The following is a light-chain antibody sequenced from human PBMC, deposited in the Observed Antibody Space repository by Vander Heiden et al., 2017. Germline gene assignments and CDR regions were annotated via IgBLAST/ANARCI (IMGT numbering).Light chain of an antibody. Sequence: SYVLTQPPSVSVAPGPTATIPCGGNNIGNKSVHWYSRKPGQAPVLVDHDAYDRPSGIPERFSGSNSENTATLTISRVGAEDEADYYCQVWDGSSDHPHVVFGGGTKLTVL. CDR1: NIGNKS. J-gene: IGLJ2*01. CDR2: DAY. V-gene: IGLV3-21*02. CDR3: QVWDGSSDHPHVV.